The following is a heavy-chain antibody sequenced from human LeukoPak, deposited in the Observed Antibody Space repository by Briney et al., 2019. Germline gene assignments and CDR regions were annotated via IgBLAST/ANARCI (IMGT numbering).Heavy chain of an antibody. CDR1: GFTFDDYA. J-gene: IGHJ4*02. CDR2: ISWNSGSI. CDR3: AKDMGGSSSWGFDY. Sequence: PGRSLRLSCAASGFTFDDYAMHWVRQAPGKGLEWVSGISWNSGSIGYADSVKGRFTISRDNAKNSLYLQMNSLRAEDTALYYCAKDMGGSSSWGFDYWGQGTLVTVSS. V-gene: IGHV3-9*01. D-gene: IGHD6-13*01.